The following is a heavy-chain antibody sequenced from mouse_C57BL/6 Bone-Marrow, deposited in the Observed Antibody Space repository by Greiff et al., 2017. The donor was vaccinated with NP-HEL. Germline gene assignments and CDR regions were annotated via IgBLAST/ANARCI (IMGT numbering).Heavy chain of an antibody. CDR1: GFNIKDAY. CDR3: SYSNYPYYLDY. Sequence: VQLKQSGAELVRPGASVKLSCTASGFNIKDAYMHWVKQRPEQGLEWIGWIDPENGDTEYASKFQGKATLTADTSSNTAYLQLSSLTSEDTAVYYCSYSNYPYYLDYWGQGTTLTVSS. J-gene: IGHJ2*01. V-gene: IGHV14-4*01. CDR2: IDPENGDT. D-gene: IGHD2-5*01.